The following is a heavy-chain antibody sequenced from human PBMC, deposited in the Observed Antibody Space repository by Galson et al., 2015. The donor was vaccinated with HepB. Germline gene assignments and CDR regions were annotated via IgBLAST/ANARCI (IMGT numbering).Heavy chain of an antibody. J-gene: IGHJ5*02. CDR2: IYYSGST. V-gene: IGHV4-39*01. CDR1: GGSISSSSYY. D-gene: IGHD6-13*01. CDR3: ARHIAAAGPGWFDP. Sequence: LSLTCTVSGGSISSSSYYWGWIRQPPGKGLEWIGSIYYSGSTYYNPSLKSRVTISVDTSKNQFSLKLSSVTAADTAVYYCARHIAAAGPGWFDPWGQGTLVTVSS.